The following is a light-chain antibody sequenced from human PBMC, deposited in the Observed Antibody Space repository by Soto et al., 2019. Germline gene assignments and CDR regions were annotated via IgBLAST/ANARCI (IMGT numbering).Light chain of an antibody. CDR3: QQYNSYSPET. V-gene: IGKV1-5*03. J-gene: IGKJ1*01. Sequence: DIQMTQSPSTLSASVGDRVTITCRASQSISSWLAWYQQKPGKAPKLLIYMASSLKSGVPSRFSGSGSGTEFTLTISSLQPDDFATYYCQQYNSYSPETFGQGTKVEIK. CDR2: MAS. CDR1: QSISSW.